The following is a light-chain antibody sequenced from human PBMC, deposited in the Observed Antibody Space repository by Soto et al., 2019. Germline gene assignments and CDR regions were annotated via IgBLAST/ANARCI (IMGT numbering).Light chain of an antibody. CDR1: QSVSSTY. Sequence: EIVLTQSPGTLSLSPGERATLSCRASQSVSSTYLAWYQQKPGQAPRLLIYGASSRATGIPDRFSGSGSGTDFTLTIRRLDPEDFAVYYCQQYGSSPMLTFGGGTKVDIK. CDR3: QQYGSSPMLT. J-gene: IGKJ4*01. V-gene: IGKV3-20*01. CDR2: GAS.